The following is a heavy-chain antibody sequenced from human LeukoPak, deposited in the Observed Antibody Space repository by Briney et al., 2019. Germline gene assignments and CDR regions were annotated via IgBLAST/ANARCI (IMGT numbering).Heavy chain of an antibody. Sequence: GGSLRLSCAASGFRFSYSWMYWVRQGPGKGPVWVSRMKTDGSTIEYADSVKGRFTISRDNAMNTLFLQMSSLRVEDTAVYYCAKGADHGGSYYPDWGQGTRVTVSS. J-gene: IGHJ4*02. CDR2: MKTDGSTI. CDR1: GFRFSYSW. D-gene: IGHD3-10*01. V-gene: IGHV3-74*01. CDR3: AKGADHGGSYYPD.